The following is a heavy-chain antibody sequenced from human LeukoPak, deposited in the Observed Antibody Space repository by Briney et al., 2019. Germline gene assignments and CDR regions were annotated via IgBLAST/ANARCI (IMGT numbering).Heavy chain of an antibody. V-gene: IGHV6-1*01. CDR2: TYYRSKWYI. J-gene: IGHJ4*02. CDR1: GDSVSTDSAA. D-gene: IGHD4/OR15-4a*01. Sequence: SQTLSLTCAISGDSVSTDSAAWNWIRQSPSRGLECLGRTYYRSKWYIGYAVSVQSRITINPDTSKNQFSLQLNSVTPEDTAVYFCARETINYFDYWGQGTLVTVSS. CDR3: ARETINYFDY.